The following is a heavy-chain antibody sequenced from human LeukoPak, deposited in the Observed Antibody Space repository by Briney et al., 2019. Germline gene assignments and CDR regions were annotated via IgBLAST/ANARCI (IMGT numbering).Heavy chain of an antibody. Sequence: GESLKISCKASGYSFTSYWIAWVRQMPAKGPEWMGIIYPDDSDTRYSPSFQGQVTISADKSINTAYLQWNSLKASDTGMYYCARQADYNILTGYHKGHLDYWGQGTLVTVSS. CDR2: IYPDDSDT. D-gene: IGHD3-9*01. CDR3: ARQADYNILTGYHKGHLDY. J-gene: IGHJ4*02. V-gene: IGHV5-51*01. CDR1: GYSFTSYW.